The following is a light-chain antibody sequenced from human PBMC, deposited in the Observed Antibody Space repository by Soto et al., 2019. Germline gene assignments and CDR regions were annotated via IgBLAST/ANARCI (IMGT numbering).Light chain of an antibody. J-gene: IGLJ1*01. CDR3: SSYTSGSTPYV. CDR2: DVS. CDR1: SSDVGGYNY. V-gene: IGLV2-14*01. Sequence: QSVLTQPASVSGSPGQSITISCTGTSSDVGGYNYVSWYQQHPGKAPKLMIYDVSNRPSGVSNRFSGSKSGNTASLTISGLQDEDEADYYCSSYTSGSTPYVFGTGTKVTVL.